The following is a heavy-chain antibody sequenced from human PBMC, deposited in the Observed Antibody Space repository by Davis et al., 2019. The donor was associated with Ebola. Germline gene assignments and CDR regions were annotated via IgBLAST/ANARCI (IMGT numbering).Heavy chain of an antibody. J-gene: IGHJ4*02. CDR1: GHTFTGYY. CDR3: AKDRYYDNSPLYFESES. D-gene: IGHD3-22*01. Sequence: SVKVSCKASGHTFTGYYMHWVRQAPGQGLEWVGGIIPIFDTATYAHNFQDRVTITADESRITAYLELSSLRSEDTAVYYCAKDRYYDNSPLYFESESWGQGTLVTVSS. V-gene: IGHV1-69*13. CDR2: IIPIFDTA.